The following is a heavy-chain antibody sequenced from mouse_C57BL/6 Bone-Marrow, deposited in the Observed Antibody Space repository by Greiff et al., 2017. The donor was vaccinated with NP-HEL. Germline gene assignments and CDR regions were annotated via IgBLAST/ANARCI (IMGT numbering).Heavy chain of an antibody. J-gene: IGHJ3*01. Sequence: EVHLVESGGDLVKPGGSLKLSCAASGFTFSSYGMSWVRQTPDKRLEWVATISSGGSYTYYPDSVKGRFTISRDNAKNTLYLQMSSLKSEDTAMYYGAREEAYDYGFAYWGQGTLVTVSA. D-gene: IGHD2-4*01. CDR2: ISSGGSYT. V-gene: IGHV5-6*01. CDR1: GFTFSSYG. CDR3: AREEAYDYGFAY.